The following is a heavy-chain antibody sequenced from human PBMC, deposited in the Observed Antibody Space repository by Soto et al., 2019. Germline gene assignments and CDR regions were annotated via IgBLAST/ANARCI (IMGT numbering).Heavy chain of an antibody. CDR3: ARVAAARPIDY. J-gene: IGHJ4*02. V-gene: IGHV4-31*03. CDR2: IYYSGST. CDR1: GGSISSGGYY. Sequence: SDTLSLTYTVSGGSISSGGYYWSWIRQHPGKGLEWIGYIYYSGSTYYNPSLKSRVTISVDTSKNQFSLKLSSVTAADTAVYYCARVAAARPIDYWGQGTLVTVSS. D-gene: IGHD6-6*01.